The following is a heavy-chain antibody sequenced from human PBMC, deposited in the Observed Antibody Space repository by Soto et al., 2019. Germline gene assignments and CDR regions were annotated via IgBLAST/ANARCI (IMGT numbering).Heavy chain of an antibody. Sequence: PSETLSLTCTVSGGSISSDGNYWSWIRQHPGKGLEWIGYIYYSGGTNYNPSLKSRVTISVDTSKNQFSLKLNSVTAADTAVYYCARARMVRGIIYYYGMDVRAQRTTVTVSS. J-gene: IGHJ6*02. V-gene: IGHV4-31*03. CDR2: IYYSGGT. D-gene: IGHD3-10*01. CDR3: ARARMVRGIIYYYGMDV. CDR1: GGSISSDGNY.